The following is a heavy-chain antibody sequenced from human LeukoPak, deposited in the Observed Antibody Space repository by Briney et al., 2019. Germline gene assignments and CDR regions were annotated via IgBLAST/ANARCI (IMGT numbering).Heavy chain of an antibody. Sequence: QPGRSLRLSCAASGFTFSSYAMHWVRQAPGKGLEWVAVISYDGSNKYYADSVKGRFTISRDNSKNTLYLQMNSLRAEDTAIYYCAKGSRAQGYYFDSWGQGTLVTVSS. CDR3: AKGSRAQGYYFDS. CDR2: ISYDGSNK. V-gene: IGHV3-30-3*01. J-gene: IGHJ4*02. D-gene: IGHD3-10*01. CDR1: GFTFSSYA.